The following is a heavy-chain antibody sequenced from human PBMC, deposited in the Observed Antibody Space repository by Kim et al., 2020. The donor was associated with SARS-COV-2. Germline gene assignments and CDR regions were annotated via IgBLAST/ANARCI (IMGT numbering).Heavy chain of an antibody. V-gene: IGHV3-43*01. J-gene: IGHJ4*02. Sequence: RFTISRDNRKNSLYLQMNSLRTEDTALYYCAKDIQVSYYDSSGYYWGFDYWGQGTLVTVSS. CDR3: AKDIQVSYYDSSGYYWGFDY. D-gene: IGHD3-22*01.